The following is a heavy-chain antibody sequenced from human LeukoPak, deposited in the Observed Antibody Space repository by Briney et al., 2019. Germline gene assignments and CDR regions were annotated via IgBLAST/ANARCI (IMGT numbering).Heavy chain of an antibody. CDR3: AKDNSRYFFDY. CDR1: GFTFSNYG. Sequence: GGSLRLSCAASGFTFSNYGMHWVRQAPGKGLEWVALISYDGSNKYYADSVKGRFTISRDNSKNTLYLQMNSLRTEDTALYYCAKDNSRYFFDYWGQGTLVTVSS. D-gene: IGHD2/OR15-2a*01. CDR2: ISYDGSNK. J-gene: IGHJ4*02. V-gene: IGHV3-30*18.